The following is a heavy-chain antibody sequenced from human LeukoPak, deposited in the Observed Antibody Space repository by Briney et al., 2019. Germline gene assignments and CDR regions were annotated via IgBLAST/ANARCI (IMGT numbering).Heavy chain of an antibody. CDR2: ISYDGSNK. J-gene: IGHJ4*02. V-gene: IGHV3-30*04. Sequence: GGSLRLSCAASGFIFSSYAMHWVRQAPGKGLEWVAVISYDGSNKYYADSVKGRFTISRDNSKNTLYLQMNSLRAEDTAVYYCARQVSRGSLDYWGQGTLVTVSP. CDR1: GFIFSSYA. CDR3: ARQVSRGSLDY. D-gene: IGHD3-10*01.